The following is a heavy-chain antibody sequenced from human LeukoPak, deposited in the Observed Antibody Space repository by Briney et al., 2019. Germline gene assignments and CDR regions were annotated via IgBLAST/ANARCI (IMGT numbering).Heavy chain of an antibody. Sequence: PGGSLRLSCAASGLTFSSNYMSWVRQAPGKGLEWVSVIYSGGSTNYSASVTGRFTISRDNSKNTQYLQKNSLRDENTVVYYCARVGVAAAGALSFQHWGQGTLVTVSS. CDR2: IYSGGST. CDR3: ARVGVAAAGALSFQH. V-gene: IGHV3-53*01. D-gene: IGHD6-13*01. CDR1: GLTFSSNY. J-gene: IGHJ1*01.